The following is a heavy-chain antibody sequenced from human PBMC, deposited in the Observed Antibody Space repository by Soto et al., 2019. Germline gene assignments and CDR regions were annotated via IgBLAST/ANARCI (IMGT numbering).Heavy chain of an antibody. D-gene: IGHD3-9*01. CDR1: GFTFSNYA. Sequence: VQLLESGGDLVQPGGSLRLSCEASGFTFSNYAMSWVRQAPGKGLEWVSVISGSGGSTNYADSAKGRFTISRDNSMDTLYLQMNSLRAEGTAVYYCARVFYYDILTGKSYNMDVWGQGTTVIVPS. V-gene: IGHV3-23*01. J-gene: IGHJ6*02. CDR3: ARVFYYDILTGKSYNMDV. CDR2: ISGSGGST.